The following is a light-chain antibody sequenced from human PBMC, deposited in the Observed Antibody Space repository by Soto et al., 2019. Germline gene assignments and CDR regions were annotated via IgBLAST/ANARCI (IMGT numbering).Light chain of an antibody. V-gene: IGKV3-15*01. CDR2: GTS. CDR1: QSVDNK. J-gene: IGKJ1*01. CDR3: FQYYGWPQT. Sequence: ERVMTQSPAALSVSLGERATLSCRASQSVDNKLAWYQFKPGQAPRLLIYGTSTRATGVPTRFSGSRSGTELSLTVGSLEHAGFAVYSCFQYYGWPQTFGEGTEVEI.